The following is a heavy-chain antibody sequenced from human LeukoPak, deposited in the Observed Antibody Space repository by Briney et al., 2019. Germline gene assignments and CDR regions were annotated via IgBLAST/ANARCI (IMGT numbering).Heavy chain of an antibody. CDR1: GGSISSGSYY. CDR3: ASRVVVPAASDDAFDI. J-gene: IGHJ3*02. CDR2: IYTSGST. Sequence: SETLSLTCTVSGGSISSGSYYWSWIRQPAGKGLEWIGRIYTSGSTNYNPSLKSRVTISVDTSKNQFSLKLSSVTAADTAVYYCASRVVVPAASDDAFDIWGQGTMVTVSS. V-gene: IGHV4-61*02. D-gene: IGHD2-2*01.